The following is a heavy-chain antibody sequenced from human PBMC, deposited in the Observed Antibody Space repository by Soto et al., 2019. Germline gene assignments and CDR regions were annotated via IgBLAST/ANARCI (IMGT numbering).Heavy chain of an antibody. D-gene: IGHD3-22*01. CDR3: ARENSVQAWLHHFDH. Sequence: EVQLVESGGALVQPGGSLRLSCEASGFSFSSFAMNWVRQAPGRGLEWVSYISDDGASVYYADSLKGRFTISRDNAKNSLSLQMNSLRAEDTAVYYCARENSVQAWLHHFDHWGLGTLVTVSS. CDR1: GFSFSSFA. J-gene: IGHJ4*02. V-gene: IGHV3-48*03. CDR2: ISDDGASV.